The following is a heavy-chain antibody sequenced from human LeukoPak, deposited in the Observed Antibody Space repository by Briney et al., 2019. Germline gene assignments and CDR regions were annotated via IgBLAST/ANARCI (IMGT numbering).Heavy chain of an antibody. CDR1: GFTVSSNY. J-gene: IGHJ4*02. V-gene: IGHV3-53*01. D-gene: IGHD1-26*01. CDR2: IYSGGST. CDR3: ARAAKYSGSSLDY. Sequence: GWSLRLSCAASGFTVSSNYMSWVRQAPWKGLEWVSVIYSGGSTYYADSVKGRFTISRDNSKNTLYLQMNSLRAEDTAVYYCARAAKYSGSSLDYWGQGTLVTVSS.